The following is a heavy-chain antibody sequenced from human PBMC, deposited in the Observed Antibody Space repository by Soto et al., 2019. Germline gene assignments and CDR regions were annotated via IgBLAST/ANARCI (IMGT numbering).Heavy chain of an antibody. Sequence: EVQLVESGGDLVQPGGSLRLSCAASGFTFSSYWMHWVRQAPGKGLVWVSRIKSDGSGAIYADSVKGRFTVSRDNAKNPLYLLMNSLSTEDTAVYYWARGDGDYHDGNGYLGRHWGQGPRVTVSS. J-gene: IGHJ4*02. CDR1: GFTFSSYW. V-gene: IGHV3-74*01. CDR3: ARGDGDYHDGNGYLGRH. D-gene: IGHD3-22*01. CDR2: IKSDGSGA.